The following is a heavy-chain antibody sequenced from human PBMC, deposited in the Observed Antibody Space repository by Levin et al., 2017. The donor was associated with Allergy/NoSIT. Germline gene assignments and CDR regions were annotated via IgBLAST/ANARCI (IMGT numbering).Heavy chain of an antibody. V-gene: IGHV3-30*18. J-gene: IGHJ6*02. Sequence: SGESLKISCEASGFIFSNYGMHWVRQAPGKGLEWVAVISYDESNKQYADSVKGRFTISRDNSRTTLYLQMNSLRVEDTAMYYCAKSPNNWNDYYYGMDVWGQGTTVTVSS. CDR3: AKSPNNWNDYYYGMDV. D-gene: IGHD1-20*01. CDR1: GFIFSNYG. CDR2: ISYDESNK.